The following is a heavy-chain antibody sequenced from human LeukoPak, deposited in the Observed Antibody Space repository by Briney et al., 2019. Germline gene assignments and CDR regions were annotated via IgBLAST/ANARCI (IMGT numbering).Heavy chain of an antibody. J-gene: IGHJ4*02. CDR3: ARESGYYFDY. Sequence: GGSLGLSCAASGFTFSNYYMNWVRQAPGKGLEWVSYISTSPSIIYYADSVKGRFTISRDNAKNSLYLQMNSLRDEDTAVYYCARESGYYFDYWGQGTLVTVSS. CDR2: ISTSPSII. CDR1: GFTFSNYY. D-gene: IGHD3-3*01. V-gene: IGHV3-48*02.